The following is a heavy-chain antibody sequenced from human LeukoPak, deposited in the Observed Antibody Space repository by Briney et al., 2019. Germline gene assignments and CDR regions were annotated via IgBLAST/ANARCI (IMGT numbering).Heavy chain of an antibody. Sequence: ASVKVSCKASGYTFTSYGISWVRQAPGQGLEWMGWISAYNGNTNYAQKLQGRVTMTTDTSTSTAYMELRSLRSDDTAVYSCAREVGRGAYYYDSSGYFYFDYWGQGTLVTVSS. CDR1: GYTFTSYG. CDR3: AREVGRGAYYYDSSGYFYFDY. V-gene: IGHV1-18*01. CDR2: ISAYNGNT. J-gene: IGHJ4*02. D-gene: IGHD3-22*01.